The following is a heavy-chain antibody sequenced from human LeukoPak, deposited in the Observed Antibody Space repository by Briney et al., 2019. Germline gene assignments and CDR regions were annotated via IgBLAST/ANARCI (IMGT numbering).Heavy chain of an antibody. Sequence: ASVKVSCRASGYNFSAYGMTWVRQAPGQGLEWMGWVTSDNRDTKYAPRFQGRVTMTTEMSSTTAYMELRSLRSDDTAVYYCARGSHEYWNDYWGQGTLVTVSS. V-gene: IGHV1-18*01. CDR2: VTSDNRDT. J-gene: IGHJ4*02. CDR1: GYNFSAYG. CDR3: ARGSHEYWNDY. D-gene: IGHD1-1*01.